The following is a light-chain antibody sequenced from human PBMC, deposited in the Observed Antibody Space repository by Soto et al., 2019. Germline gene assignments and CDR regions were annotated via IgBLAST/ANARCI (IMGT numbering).Light chain of an antibody. CDR2: DVT. V-gene: IGLV2-11*01. Sequence: QSALTQPRSVSGSPGQSVTISCTGTSSDVGGYNFVSWYQQYPGKVPKLIIYDVTKRPSGVPSRFSGSKSGNTASLTISGLLAADEADYYCTSYAGTYTLWVFGGGTKLTVL. CDR3: TSYAGTYTLWV. J-gene: IGLJ3*02. CDR1: SSDVGGYNF.